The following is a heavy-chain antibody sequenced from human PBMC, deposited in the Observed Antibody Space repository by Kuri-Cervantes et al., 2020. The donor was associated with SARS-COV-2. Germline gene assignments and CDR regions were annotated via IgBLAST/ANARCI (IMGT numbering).Heavy chain of an antibody. V-gene: IGHV3-74*01. CDR2: INSDGSST. CDR3: VRDGDHWNFDY. CDR1: GFTFSSYW. Sequence: GESLKISCAASGFTFSSYWMHWVRQAPGKGLVWVSRINSDGSSTSYADSVKDRFTISRDNAKNTLYLQMNSLRAEDTAVYYCVRDGDHWNFDYWGQGTLVTVSS. J-gene: IGHJ4*02. D-gene: IGHD1-1*01.